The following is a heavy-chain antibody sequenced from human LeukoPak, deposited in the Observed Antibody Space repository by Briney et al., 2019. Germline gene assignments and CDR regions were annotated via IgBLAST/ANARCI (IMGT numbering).Heavy chain of an antibody. D-gene: IGHD6-13*01. CDR2: ISSSGSTI. V-gene: IGHV3-11*01. CDR3: ARGSDSSSWSDLDAFDI. CDR1: GFTFSDYY. Sequence: PGGSLRLSCAASGFTFSDYYMSWIRQAPGKGLEWVSYISSSGSTIYYADSVKGRFTISRDNAKNSLYLQMNSLRAEDTAVYYCARGSDSSSWSDLDAFDIWGQGTMVTVSS. J-gene: IGHJ3*02.